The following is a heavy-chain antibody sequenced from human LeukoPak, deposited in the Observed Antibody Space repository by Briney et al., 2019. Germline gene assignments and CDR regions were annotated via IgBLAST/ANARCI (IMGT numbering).Heavy chain of an antibody. V-gene: IGHV3-23*01. CDR1: GFTFSNYA. CDR2: ILGSGGST. J-gene: IGHJ4*02. D-gene: IGHD3-9*01. Sequence: SGGSLRLSCAASGFTFSNYAMSWVRQAPGKGLEWVSAILGSGGSTYYADSVKRRFTVSRDNSRSTLYLQMKSLRAEDTALYYCAKWGDYDVLTGYYVPDYWGQGTRVTVSS. CDR3: AKWGDYDVLTGYYVPDY.